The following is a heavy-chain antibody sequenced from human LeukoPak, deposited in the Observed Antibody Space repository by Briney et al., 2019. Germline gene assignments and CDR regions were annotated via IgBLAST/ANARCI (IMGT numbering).Heavy chain of an antibody. CDR2: ISTHNGNT. D-gene: IGHD2-2*01. Sequence: ASVKVSCKASGYTFTSYGISWLRQAPGQGLEWMGWISTHNGNTNYAQKFQGRVTMTTDTSTSTAYMELRSLTSDDTAVYYCAGGWCSGTTCYAFFDYWGQGTLVTVSS. CDR3: AGGWCSGTTCYAFFDY. V-gene: IGHV1-18*01. J-gene: IGHJ4*02. CDR1: GYTFTSYG.